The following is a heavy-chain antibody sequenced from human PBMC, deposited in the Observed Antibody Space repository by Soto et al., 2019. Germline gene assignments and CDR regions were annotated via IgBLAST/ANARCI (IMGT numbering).Heavy chain of an antibody. D-gene: IGHD5-12*01. CDR3: VKHIDTWSDNFDY. CDR2: ISGNGGST. Sequence: GGSLRLSCVAPGVPFTTYSMSWVRQGPGKGLQWVSSISGNGGSTYLADSVKGRFTISRDSSKNTRHLQMTSLRADDTAVYYCVKHIDTWSDNFDYWGQGTLVTVSS. V-gene: IGHV3-23*01. J-gene: IGHJ4*02. CDR1: GVPFTTYS.